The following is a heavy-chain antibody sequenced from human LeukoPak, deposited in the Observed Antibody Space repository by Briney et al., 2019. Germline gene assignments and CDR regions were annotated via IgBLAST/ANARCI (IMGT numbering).Heavy chain of an antibody. CDR1: GGTFSSYA. V-gene: IGHV1-69*04. Sequence: SVKVSCKASGGTFSSYAISWVRQAPGQGLEWVGRIIPLLGVADYAQKFQGRVTITADKFTSTAYMDLSSLRSEDTAVYYCARAKGIETTIAFDYWGQGTLVTVSS. CDR3: ARAKGIETTIAFDY. J-gene: IGHJ4*02. CDR2: IIPLLGVA. D-gene: IGHD5-12*01.